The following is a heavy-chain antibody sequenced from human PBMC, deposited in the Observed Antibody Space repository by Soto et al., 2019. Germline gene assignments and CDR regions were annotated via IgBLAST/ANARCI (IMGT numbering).Heavy chain of an antibody. Sequence: GGSLRLSCAVSGFTFSSYAMHWVRQAPGKGLEWVAIISYDGSNKYYADSVKGRFTISRDNSKNTLYLQMNSLRAEDTAVYYCVRDSYGMAVWGQGTTVSVSS. V-gene: IGHV3-30-3*01. J-gene: IGHJ6*02. CDR3: VRDSYGMAV. CDR1: GFTFSSYA. CDR2: ISYDGSNK.